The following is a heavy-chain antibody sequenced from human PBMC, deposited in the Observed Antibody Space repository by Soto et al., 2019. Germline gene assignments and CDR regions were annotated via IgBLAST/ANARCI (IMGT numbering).Heavy chain of an antibody. Sequence: ASVKVSCKASGYTFIGYYMHWVRQAPGQGLEWMGWINPNSGGTNYAQKLQGRVTMTRDTSISTAYMELSRLRSDDTAVYYCARDDKYYYYGMDVWGQGTTVTVSS. CDR2: INPNSGGT. CDR3: ARDDKYYYYGMDV. J-gene: IGHJ6*02. V-gene: IGHV1-2*02. CDR1: GYTFIGYY.